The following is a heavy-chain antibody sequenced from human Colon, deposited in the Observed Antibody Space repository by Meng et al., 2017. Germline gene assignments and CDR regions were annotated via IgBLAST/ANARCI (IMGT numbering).Heavy chain of an antibody. CDR3: ASRGFSYGYVSF. CDR1: GGSLSNSNW. V-gene: IGHV4-4*02. J-gene: IGHJ4*02. CDR2: IYHSGNT. D-gene: IGHD5-18*01. Sequence: SGPGLVQPSGTRTLTCAVSGGSLSNSNWWSWVRQSTGKGLEWIGEIYHSGNTNYNPSLKSRVTISVDKSKNQFSLKVSSVTAADTAVYYCASRGFSYGYVSFWGQGTLVTVSS.